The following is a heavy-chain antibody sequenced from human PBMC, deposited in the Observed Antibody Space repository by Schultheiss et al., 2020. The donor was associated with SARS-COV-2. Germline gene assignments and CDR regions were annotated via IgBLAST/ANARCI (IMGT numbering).Heavy chain of an antibody. CDR1: GYTFTSYG. Sequence: ASVKVSCKAAGYTFTSYGISWVRQAPGQGLEWMGWINTYNGNTSYAQKFRGRVTMTTDTSTSTAYMELRSLRSDDTAVYYCARGGILRYFDWLPFDYWGQGTLVTVSS. CDR2: INTYNGNT. CDR3: ARGGILRYFDWLPFDY. D-gene: IGHD3-9*01. J-gene: IGHJ4*02. V-gene: IGHV1-18*01.